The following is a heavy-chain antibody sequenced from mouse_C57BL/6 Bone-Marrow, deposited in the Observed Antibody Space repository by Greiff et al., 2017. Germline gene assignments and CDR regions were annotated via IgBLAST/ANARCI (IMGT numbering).Heavy chain of an antibody. CDR1: GYTFTSYW. J-gene: IGHJ3*01. Sequence: QVQLQQPGAELVRPGTSVKLSCKASGYTFTSYWMHWVKQRPGQGLEWIGVIDPSDSYTNYNQKFKGKATLTVDTSSSTAYMQLSSLTSEDSAVYYCARGEWGNYWFAYWGQGTLVTVSA. D-gene: IGHD2-1*01. CDR3: ARGEWGNYWFAY. CDR2: IDPSDSYT. V-gene: IGHV1-59*01.